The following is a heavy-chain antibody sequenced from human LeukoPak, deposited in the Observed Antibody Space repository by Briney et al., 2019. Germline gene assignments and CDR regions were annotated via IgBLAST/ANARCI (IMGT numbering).Heavy chain of an antibody. CDR1: GGSVISGSYY. CDR3: VREHDWGDFDF. J-gene: IGHJ4*02. CDR2: VSHSGNT. D-gene: IGHD3-9*01. Sequence: SETLSLTCTVSGGSVISGSYYWGWIRQPPGKGLEWIGYVSHSGNTNYNPSLKSRVTISKDTSKNQFSLNLSSATAADTAVYYCVREHDWGDFDFWGQGTLVTVSS. V-gene: IGHV4-61*01.